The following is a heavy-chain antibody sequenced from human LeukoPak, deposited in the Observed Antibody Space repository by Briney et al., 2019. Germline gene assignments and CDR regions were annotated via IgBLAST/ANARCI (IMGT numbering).Heavy chain of an antibody. Sequence: PSETLSLTCTVSGGSISSSSYYWGWIRQPPGKGLEWIGSIYYSGSTYYNPSLKSRVTISVDTSKNQFSLKLSSVTAADTAVYYCARHGGYYYYGMDVWGQGTTVTVSS. V-gene: IGHV4-39*01. J-gene: IGHJ6*02. CDR2: IYYSGST. CDR3: ARHGGYYYYGMDV. CDR1: GGSISSSSYY.